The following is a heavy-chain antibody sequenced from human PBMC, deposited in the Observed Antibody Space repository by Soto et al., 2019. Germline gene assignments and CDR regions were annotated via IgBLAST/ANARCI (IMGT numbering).Heavy chain of an antibody. V-gene: IGHV3-48*02. J-gene: IGHJ4*02. CDR1: GFAFSVYS. D-gene: IGHD6-6*01. Sequence: GGSLRLSCAASGFAFSVYSMNWVRQAPGKGLEWLSYISSTGNIIYYADSVKGRFTISRDNANNTLYLQMNSLRDDDTAIYYCASLKGFSSSGIDYWGQGTLVTVSS. CDR3: ASLKGFSSSGIDY. CDR2: ISSTGNII.